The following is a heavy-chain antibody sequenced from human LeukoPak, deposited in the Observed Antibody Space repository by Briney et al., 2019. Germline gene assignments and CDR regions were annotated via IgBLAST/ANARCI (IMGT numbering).Heavy chain of an antibody. CDR3: AKGSNSAAYYFDY. V-gene: IGHV3-23*01. J-gene: IGHJ4*02. D-gene: IGHD6-6*01. CDR1: GFTFSSYA. CDR2: ISGGGGNT. Sequence: GGSLRLSCAASGFTFSSYAMSWVRQAPGKGLEWVSAISGGGGNTYYADSVKGRFTISRDTSKNTLYLQMNSLRAEDTAVYYCAKGSNSAAYYFDYWGQGALVTVPS.